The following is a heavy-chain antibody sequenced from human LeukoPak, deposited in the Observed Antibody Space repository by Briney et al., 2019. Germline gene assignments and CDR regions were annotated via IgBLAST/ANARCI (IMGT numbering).Heavy chain of an antibody. D-gene: IGHD6-19*01. V-gene: IGHV3-30*18. J-gene: IGHJ6*02. CDR1: GFTFSGYG. Sequence: GGSLRLSCAASGFTFSGYGMHWVRQAPGKGLEWVAFISYDGSNKYCADSVKGRFTISRDNSKNTLYLQMNSLRAEDTAVYYCAKRRSSGWYPYYGMDVWGQGTTVTVSS. CDR2: ISYDGSNK. CDR3: AKRRSSGWYPYYGMDV.